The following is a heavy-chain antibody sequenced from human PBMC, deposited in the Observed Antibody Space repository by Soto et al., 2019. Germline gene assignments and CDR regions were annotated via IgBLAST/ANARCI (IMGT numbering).Heavy chain of an antibody. CDR2: INGDGNTI. J-gene: IGHJ3*02. CDR3: ARDRGYPDSFDI. D-gene: IGHD3-10*01. V-gene: IGHV3-74*01. CDR1: GFNFGPFW. Sequence: GGSLRLSCAASGFNFGPFWMHWVRQAPGKGLVWVSHINGDGNTIVYADPVRGRFTISRDNAKSTLFLQMNSLRVEDTAVYYCARDRGYPDSFDIWGQGTMVSVSS.